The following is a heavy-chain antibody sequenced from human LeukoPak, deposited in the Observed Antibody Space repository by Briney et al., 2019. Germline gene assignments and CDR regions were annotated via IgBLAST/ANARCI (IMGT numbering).Heavy chain of an antibody. V-gene: IGHV4-34*01. Sequence: GSLRLSCAASGFTFSSYGMHWIRQPPGKGLEWIGEIDHSGRTNSNASLKSRVTISVDMSKNQFSLRLSSVTAADTAVYYCARKSIVTAGRKPYDVWDQGTLVTVSP. CDR1: GFTFSSYG. CDR2: IDHSGRT. J-gene: IGHJ4*02. CDR3: ARKSIVTAGRKPYDV. D-gene: IGHD6-13*01.